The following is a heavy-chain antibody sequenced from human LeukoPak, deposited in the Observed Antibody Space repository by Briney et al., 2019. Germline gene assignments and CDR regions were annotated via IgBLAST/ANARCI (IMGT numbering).Heavy chain of an antibody. CDR3: ARSGGNITIFGVVSHYFDY. CDR2: ISACDGNT. V-gene: IGHV1-18*01. CDR1: GYTFTSYG. D-gene: IGHD3-3*01. J-gene: IGHJ4*02. Sequence: ASVTVSCKASGYTFTSYGISWVRQAPGQGLEWMGWISACDGNTNYAHTLQGRVTMTTDTSTSTAYMELISLRSDDTAVYYCARSGGNITIFGVVSHYFDYWGQGTLVTVSS.